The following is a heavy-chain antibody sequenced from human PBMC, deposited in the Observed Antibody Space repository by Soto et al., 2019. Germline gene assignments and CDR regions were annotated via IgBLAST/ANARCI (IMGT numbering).Heavy chain of an antibody. V-gene: IGHV1-18*01. Sequence: GAPVKFSCKASGYTFTSYGISWVRQAPGQGLEWMGWISAYNGNTNYAQKLQGRVTMTTDTSTSTAYMELRSLRSDDTAVYYCARRGNYEESYYYYGMDVWGQGTTVTVSS. CDR1: GYTFTSYG. D-gene: IGHD3-16*01. CDR3: ARRGNYEESYYYYGMDV. J-gene: IGHJ6*02. CDR2: ISAYNGNT.